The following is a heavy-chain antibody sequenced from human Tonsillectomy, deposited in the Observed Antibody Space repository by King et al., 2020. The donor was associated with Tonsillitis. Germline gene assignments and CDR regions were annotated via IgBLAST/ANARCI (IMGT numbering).Heavy chain of an antibody. Sequence: VQLVESGGGLVQPGGSLRLSCAASGFTFSSYAMSWVRQAPGKGLEWVSGISGSGGSTYYADSVKGRFTSSRDNSKNTLYLQMNSLRAEDTAVYYCASGKGYCSSTSCYTSIDYWGQGTLVTVSS. CDR2: ISGSGGST. V-gene: IGHV3-23*04. CDR3: ASGKGYCSSTSCYTSIDY. CDR1: GFTFSSYA. D-gene: IGHD2-2*02. J-gene: IGHJ4*02.